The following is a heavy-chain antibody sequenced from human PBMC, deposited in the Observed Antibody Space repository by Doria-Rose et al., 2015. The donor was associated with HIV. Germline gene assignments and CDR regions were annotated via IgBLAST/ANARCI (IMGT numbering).Heavy chain of an antibody. D-gene: IGHD6-13*01. CDR1: GVSLSSPGMG. CDR2: IFSDDAR. J-gene: IGHJ4*02. V-gene: IGHV2-26*01. CDR3: ARIKSSRWYHKYYFDF. Sequence: QITLKESGPVLVKPTETLTLTCTVSGVSLSSPGMGVSWIRQPPGKALEWLANIFSDDARSYNTSLTSRLTISRCTSKSQVVITMTDMDPVDTATCYCARIKSSRWYHKYYFDFWGQGTLVIVSA.